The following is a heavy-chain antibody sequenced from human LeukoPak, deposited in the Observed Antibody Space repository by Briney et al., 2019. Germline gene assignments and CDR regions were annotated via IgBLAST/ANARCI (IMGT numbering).Heavy chain of an antibody. CDR1: GFTFSSYE. J-gene: IGHJ6*03. V-gene: IGHV3-21*01. CDR3: ARSGGGDLWAYYYYMDV. D-gene: IGHD3/OR15-3a*01. CDR2: ISSSSSYI. Sequence: PGGSLRLSCAASGFTFSSYEMNWVRQAPGKGLEWVSSISSSSSYIYYADSVKGRFTISRDNAKNSLYLQMNSLRAEDTAVYYCARSGGGDLWAYYYYMDVWGKGTTVTVSS.